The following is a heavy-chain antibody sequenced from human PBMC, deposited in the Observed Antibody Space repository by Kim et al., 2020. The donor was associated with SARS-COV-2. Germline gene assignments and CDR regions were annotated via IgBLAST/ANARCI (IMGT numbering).Heavy chain of an antibody. V-gene: IGHV3-23*01. CDR3: AKEGAPVYFDN. Sequence: GGSLRLSCAASGFRFGGTAMSWVRQAPGKGLEWVSGISGYGDTTYYADSVKGRFSISRDNSMNTLYLQLNSLRAEDTAIHYCAKEGAPVYFDNWGQGTLV. CDR2: ISGYGDTT. D-gene: IGHD1-26*01. J-gene: IGHJ4*02. CDR1: GFRFGGTA.